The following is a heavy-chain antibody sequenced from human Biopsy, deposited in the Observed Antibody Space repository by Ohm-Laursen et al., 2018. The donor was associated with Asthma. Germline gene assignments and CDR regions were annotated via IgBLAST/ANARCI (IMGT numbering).Heavy chain of an antibody. Sequence: SVKVSCKASEDTFSSYVISWVRQAPGQGLEWMGGIVPPFGLTNYAQRFQDRLTISADKSTRTAYMELRRLRSEDSAVYYCARDHCSALWAGVSTDNCYFDYWGQGTLVTVSS. CDR3: ARDHCSALWAGVSTDNCYFDY. V-gene: IGHV1-69*10. J-gene: IGHJ4*02. D-gene: IGHD5/OR15-5a*01. CDR1: EDTFSSYV. CDR2: IVPPFGLT.